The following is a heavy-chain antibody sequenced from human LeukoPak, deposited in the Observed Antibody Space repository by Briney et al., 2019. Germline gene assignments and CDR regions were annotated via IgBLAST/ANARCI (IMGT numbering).Heavy chain of an antibody. CDR2: IYTSGST. V-gene: IGHV4-4*07. J-gene: IGHJ4*02. D-gene: IGHD1-7*01. CDR1: GGSISSYY. Sequence: SETLSLTCTVSGGSISSYYWSWIRQPAGKGLEWIGRIYTSGSTNYNPSLKSRVTMSVDTSKNQFSLKLSSVTAADTAVYYCASGGETGTTGGSRVVYYFDYWGQGTLVTVSS. CDR3: ASGGETGTTGGSRVVYYFDY.